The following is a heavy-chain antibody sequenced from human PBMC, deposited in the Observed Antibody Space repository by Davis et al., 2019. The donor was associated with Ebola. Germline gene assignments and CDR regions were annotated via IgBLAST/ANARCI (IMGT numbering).Heavy chain of an antibody. Sequence: ASVKVSCKASGYTFTSYGISWVRQAPGQGLEWMGRISAYNGNTNYAQKLQGRVTMTTDTSTSTAYMELSSLGSEDTAVYYCARDSIRFLVSACVVWGQGTTVTVSS. CDR3: ARDSIRFLVSACVV. D-gene: IGHD3-3*01. CDR1: GYTFTSYG. J-gene: IGHJ6*02. V-gene: IGHV1-18*01. CDR2: ISAYNGNT.